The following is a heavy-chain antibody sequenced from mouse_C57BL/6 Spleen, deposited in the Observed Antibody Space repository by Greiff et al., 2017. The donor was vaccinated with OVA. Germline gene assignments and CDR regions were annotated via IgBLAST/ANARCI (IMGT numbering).Heavy chain of an antibody. V-gene: IGHV1-7*01. J-gene: IGHJ4*01. D-gene: IGHD1-1*01. Sequence: VQLQQSGAELAKPGASVKQSCKASGYTFTSYWMHWVKQRPGQGLEWIGYINPSSGYTKYNQKFKDKATLTADKSSSTAYMQLSSLTYEDSAVYYCARSNYGNSSFYYAMDYWGQGTSVTVSS. CDR3: ARSNYGNSSFYYAMDY. CDR2: INPSSGYT. CDR1: GYTFTSYW.